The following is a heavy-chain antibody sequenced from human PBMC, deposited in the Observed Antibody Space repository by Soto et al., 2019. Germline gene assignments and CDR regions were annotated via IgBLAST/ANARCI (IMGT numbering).Heavy chain of an antibody. D-gene: IGHD2-15*01. V-gene: IGHV4-39*02. CDR1: GGSINSNNYY. CDR3: AKVVVAATRHTDFDS. Sequence: SETLSLTCTVSGGSINSNNYYWAWIRQPPGKGLAWIASIYYDGSTYYNPSLKSRVSISVDTSKNHFSLKLTSATAADTAVYYCAKVVVAATRHTDFDSWGQGTLVTVSS. CDR2: IYYDGST. J-gene: IGHJ4*02.